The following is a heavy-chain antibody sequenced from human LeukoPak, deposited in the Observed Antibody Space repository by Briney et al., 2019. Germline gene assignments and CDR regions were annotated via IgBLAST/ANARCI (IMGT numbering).Heavy chain of an antibody. CDR1: GGSISSYY. Sequence: NSSETLSLTCTVSGGSISSYYWSWIRQPPGKGLEWIGEINHSGSTNYNPSLKSRVTISVDTSKNQFSLKLSSVTAADTAVYYCARGRGSGSYRYYFDYWGQGTLVTVSS. D-gene: IGHD3-10*01. CDR2: INHSGST. CDR3: ARGRGSGSYRYYFDY. V-gene: IGHV4-34*01. J-gene: IGHJ4*02.